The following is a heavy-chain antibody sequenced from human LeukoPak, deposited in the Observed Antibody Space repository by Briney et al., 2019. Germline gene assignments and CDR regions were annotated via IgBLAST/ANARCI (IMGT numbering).Heavy chain of an antibody. CDR1: GFTFSSYG. Sequence: GGSLRLSCAASGFTFSSYGMHWVRQAPGKGLEWVAFIRYDGSNKYYADSVKGRFTISRDNSKNTLYLQMNSLRAEDTAVYYCARVPPNSGLQYFDWLPYYFDSWGQGTLVTVSS. CDR2: IRYDGSNK. V-gene: IGHV3-30*02. D-gene: IGHD3-9*01. J-gene: IGHJ4*02. CDR3: ARVPPNSGLQYFDWLPYYFDS.